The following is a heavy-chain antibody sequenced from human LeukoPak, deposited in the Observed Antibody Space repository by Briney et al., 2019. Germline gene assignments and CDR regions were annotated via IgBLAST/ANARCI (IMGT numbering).Heavy chain of an antibody. CDR2: ISYDGSNK. Sequence: KPGGSLRLSCAASGFTFSSHGMHWVRQAPGKGLEWVAVISYDGSNKYYADSVKGRFTISRDNSKNTLYLQMNSLRAEDTAVYYCAKETKDIVATGYFDYWGQGTLVTVSS. J-gene: IGHJ4*02. D-gene: IGHD5-12*01. CDR1: GFTFSSHG. V-gene: IGHV3-30*18. CDR3: AKETKDIVATGYFDY.